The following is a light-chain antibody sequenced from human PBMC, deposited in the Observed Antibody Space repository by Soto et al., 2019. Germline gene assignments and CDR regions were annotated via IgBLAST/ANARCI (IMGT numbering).Light chain of an antibody. CDR3: QQYGSPIT. V-gene: IGKV3-20*01. J-gene: IGKJ3*01. CDR1: QSVSSSY. Sequence: EIVLTQSPGTLSLSPGERATLSCRASQSVSSSYLAWYQQKPGQAPRLLIYGASSRATGIPYRFSGSGSGTYFTLTISRLEPEDFAVYYCQQYGSPITFGPGTKVDIK. CDR2: GAS.